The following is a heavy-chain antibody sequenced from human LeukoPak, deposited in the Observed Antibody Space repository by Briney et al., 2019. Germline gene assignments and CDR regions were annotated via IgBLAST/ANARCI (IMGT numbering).Heavy chain of an antibody. V-gene: IGHV5-51*01. CDR1: GYSFSSYW. J-gene: IGHJ4*02. D-gene: IGHD6-19*01. CDR3: ARRGSSGWFFDY. Sequence: GKSLKISCKGSGYSFSSYWIGWVRQMSGKGLEWMGILYPGDSETRYSPSFQGQVTISADKSISTAYLQWSSLKASDTATYYCARRGSSGWFFDYWGQGTLVTVSS. CDR2: LYPGDSET.